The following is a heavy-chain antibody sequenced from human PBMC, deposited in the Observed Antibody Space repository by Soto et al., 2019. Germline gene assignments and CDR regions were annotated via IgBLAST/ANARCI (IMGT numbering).Heavy chain of an antibody. Sequence: GESLKISCKGSGYSFTSYWIGWVRQMPGKGLEWMGIIYPGDSDTRYRPSFQGQVTISAAKSISTAYLQWSSLKASDTAMYYCARLRATDIYYFDYWGQGTLVTVSS. CDR3: ARLRATDIYYFDY. J-gene: IGHJ4*02. D-gene: IGHD1-1*01. CDR2: IYPGDSDT. V-gene: IGHV5-51*01. CDR1: GYSFTSYW.